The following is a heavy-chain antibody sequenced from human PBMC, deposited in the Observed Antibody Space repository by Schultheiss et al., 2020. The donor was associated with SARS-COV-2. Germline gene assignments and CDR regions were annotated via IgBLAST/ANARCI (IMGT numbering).Heavy chain of an antibody. CDR3: ARDFDTMVRGVIWLGMDV. V-gene: IGHV3-33*01. CDR1: GFTFSSYG. Sequence: GGSLRLSCAASGFTFSSYGMHWVRQAPGKGLEWVAVIWYDGSNKYYADSVKGRFTISRDNPKNSLYLQMNSLRAEDTAVYYCARDFDTMVRGVIWLGMDVWGQGTTVTVSS. J-gene: IGHJ6*02. D-gene: IGHD3-10*01. CDR2: IWYDGSNK.